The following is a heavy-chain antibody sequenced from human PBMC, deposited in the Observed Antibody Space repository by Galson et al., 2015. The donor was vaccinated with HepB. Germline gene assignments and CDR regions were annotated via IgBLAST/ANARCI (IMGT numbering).Heavy chain of an antibody. CDR1: GYTFTSYY. J-gene: IGHJ6*02. V-gene: IGHV1-46*01. D-gene: IGHD3-10*01. CDR3: ASHYGSGSYGYYYYYGMDV. CDR2: INPSGGST. Sequence: SVKVSCKASGYTFTSYYMHWVRQAPGQGLEWMGIINPSGGSTSYAQKFQGRVTMTRDTSTSTVYMELSSLRSEDTAVYYCASHYGSGSYGYYYYYGMDVWGQGTMVTVSS.